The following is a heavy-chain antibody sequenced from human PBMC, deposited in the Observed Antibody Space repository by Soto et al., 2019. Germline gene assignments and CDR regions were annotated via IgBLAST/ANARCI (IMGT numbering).Heavy chain of an antibody. Sequence: SETLSLTCTVSGDSISRYYWSWIRTSPGKGLEWIGYIYDGGSTRYNRSLRRRVTLXEDTSENQFSLKLSCVTAAETAVYYGARAATYSYGSGSEYHFYAMEVRGQRCTVTVSS. CDR1: GDSISRYY. V-gene: IGHV4-59*01. D-gene: IGHD3-10*01. J-gene: IGHJ6*02. CDR2: IYDGGST. CDR3: ARAATYSYGSGSEYHFYAMEV.